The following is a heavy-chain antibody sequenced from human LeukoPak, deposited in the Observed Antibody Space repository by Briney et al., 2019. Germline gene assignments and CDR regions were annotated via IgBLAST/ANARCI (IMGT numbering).Heavy chain of an antibody. CDR2: ISSSSSYI. CDR3: ARDWGKLVGATYFDY. V-gene: IGHV3-21*01. CDR1: GFTFSTYA. Sequence: PGGSLRLSCAASGFTFSTYAMTWFRQAPGKGREWVSSISSSSSYIYYADSVKGRFTISRDNAKNSLYLQMNSLRAEDTAVYYCARDWGKLVGATYFDYWGQGTLVTVSS. D-gene: IGHD1-26*01. J-gene: IGHJ4*02.